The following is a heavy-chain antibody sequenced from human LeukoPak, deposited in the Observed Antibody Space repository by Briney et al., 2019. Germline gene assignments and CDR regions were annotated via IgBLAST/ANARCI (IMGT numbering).Heavy chain of an antibody. J-gene: IGHJ4*02. CDR2: ITWNSGTI. CDR1: GFTFDDYV. Sequence: GGSLRLSCAASGFTFDDYVMHWVRQGPGKGLEWVSGITWNSGTIAYADSVRGRFTVSRDNAENSLYLQMNSLRVEDTAFYYCARGNYYVAGSSPFDYWGQGTLVTVSS. D-gene: IGHD3-10*01. CDR3: ARGNYYVAGSSPFDY. V-gene: IGHV3-9*01.